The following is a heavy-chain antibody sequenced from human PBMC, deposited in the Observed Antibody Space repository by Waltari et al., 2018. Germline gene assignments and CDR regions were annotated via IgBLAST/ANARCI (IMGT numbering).Heavy chain of an antibody. J-gene: IGHJ3*02. D-gene: IGHD1-26*01. CDR2: VDPEDGET. CDR3: ATVLGATGAFDI. CDR1: GNTFSAYY. Sequence: EVQLVQSRDEVKKPGATVKISCKLSGNTFSAYYMHWVQQAPGKGLEWMGLVDPEDGETIYAERFQGRVTITADTSTDTAYMELSSLRSEDTAVYYCATVLGATGAFDIWGQGTMVTVSS. V-gene: IGHV1-69-2*01.